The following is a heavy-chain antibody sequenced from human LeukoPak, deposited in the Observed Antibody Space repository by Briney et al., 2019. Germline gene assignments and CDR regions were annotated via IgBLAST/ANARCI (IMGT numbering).Heavy chain of an antibody. V-gene: IGHV4-59*12. Sequence: SETLSLTCTVSGGSISSYYWSWIRQPPGKGLDWIGYIYYSGSTSYNPSLKSRVTISLDTSKNQFSLKLSSVTAADTAVYYCSRESGAFSPFGYWGQGTLVTVSS. CDR1: GGSISSYY. D-gene: IGHD1-26*01. J-gene: IGHJ4*02. CDR3: SRESGAFSPFGY. CDR2: IYYSGST.